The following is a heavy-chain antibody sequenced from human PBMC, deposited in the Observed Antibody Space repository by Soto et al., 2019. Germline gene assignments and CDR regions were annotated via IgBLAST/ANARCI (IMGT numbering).Heavy chain of an antibody. D-gene: IGHD3-22*01. CDR1: GFTFSSYA. CDR3: ARDLYYYDSSGRNNWFDP. Sequence: GGSLRLSCAASGFTFSSYAMHWVRQAPGKGLEWVAVISYDGSNKYYADSVKGRFTISRDNSKNTLYLQMNSLRAEDTAVYYCARDLYYYDSSGRNNWFDPWGQGTLVTVSS. CDR2: ISYDGSNK. J-gene: IGHJ5*02. V-gene: IGHV3-30-3*01.